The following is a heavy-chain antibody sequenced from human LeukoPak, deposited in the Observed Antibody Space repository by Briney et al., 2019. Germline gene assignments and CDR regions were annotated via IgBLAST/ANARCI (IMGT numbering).Heavy chain of an antibody. Sequence: GGSLRLSCVASGFTFTQYWVTWVRQAPGKGLEWVARLHPDGSERNYVGSVEGRFTVFGDNAKSSLFLQMHSLRVEDTAVYYCARDHRYAFDNWGHGTLVTVSS. CDR3: ARDHRYAFDN. CDR2: LHPDGSER. CDR1: GFTFTQYW. D-gene: IGHD5-12*01. V-gene: IGHV3-7*01. J-gene: IGHJ4*01.